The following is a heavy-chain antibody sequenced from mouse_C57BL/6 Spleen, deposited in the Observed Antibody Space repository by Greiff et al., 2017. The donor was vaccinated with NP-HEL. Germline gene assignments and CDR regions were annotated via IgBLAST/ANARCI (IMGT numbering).Heavy chain of an antibody. CDR2: IRLKSDNYAT. Sequence: EVTLVESGGGLVQPGGSMKLSCVASGFTFSNYWMNWVRQSPEKGLEWVVQIRLKSDNYATHYAESVTGRFTISRDDSKSSFYLQMNNLRAEDTVIYYCLPNYYAMDYWGQGTSVTVSS. J-gene: IGHJ4*01. CDR3: LPNYYAMDY. V-gene: IGHV6-3*01. CDR1: GFTFSNYW.